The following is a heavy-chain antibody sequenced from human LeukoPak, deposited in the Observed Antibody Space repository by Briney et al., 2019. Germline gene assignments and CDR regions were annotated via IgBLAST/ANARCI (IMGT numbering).Heavy chain of an antibody. CDR2: INSDGSST. V-gene: IGHV3-74*01. Sequence: GGSLRLSCAGSGFTFSGYWMHWVRQVPGKGLVWVSRINSDGSSTSFADSVKGRFTISRDNAQNTLFLQMNSLRAEDTAVYYCASSLAHGCSGGSCYYFDYWGQGTLVTVSS. CDR3: ASSLAHGCSGGSCYYFDY. D-gene: IGHD2-15*01. J-gene: IGHJ4*02. CDR1: GFTFSGYW.